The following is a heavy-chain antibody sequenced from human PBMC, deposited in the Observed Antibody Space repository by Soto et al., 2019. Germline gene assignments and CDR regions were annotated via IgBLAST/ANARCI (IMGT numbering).Heavy chain of an antibody. CDR2: ISGSGGST. Sequence: GGSLRLSCATSGFTFSSYAMSWVRQAPGKGLEWVSAISGSGGSTYYADSVKGRFTISRDNSKNTLYLKMKSLRAEDTAVYYCAKDYSSPYSYGMDVWGQGTTVTVSS. V-gene: IGHV3-23*01. D-gene: IGHD6-13*01. CDR3: AKDYSSPYSYGMDV. J-gene: IGHJ6*02. CDR1: GFTFSSYA.